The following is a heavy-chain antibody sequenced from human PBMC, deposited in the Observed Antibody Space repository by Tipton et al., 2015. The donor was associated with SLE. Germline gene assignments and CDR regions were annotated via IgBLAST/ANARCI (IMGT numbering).Heavy chain of an antibody. CDR3: ARETTGDTCCYSGMDV. V-gene: IGHV4-59*01. D-gene: IGHD7-27*01. J-gene: IGHJ6*02. Sequence: TLSLTCNVSGGSISNYFWAWIRQPPGKGLEWIGYIYYIGGTNYNPSLKSRVTISVDTSKNQFSLNLSSVTAAATAVYYCARETTGDTCCYSGMDVWGQGTTVTVSS. CDR2: IYYIGGT. CDR1: GGSISNYF.